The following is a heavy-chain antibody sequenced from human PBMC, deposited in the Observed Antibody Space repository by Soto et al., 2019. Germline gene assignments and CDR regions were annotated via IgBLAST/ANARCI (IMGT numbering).Heavy chain of an antibody. D-gene: IGHD6-13*01. Sequence: ASVKLSCKASGYTFTSYDINWVRQATGQGLEWMGWMNPNSGNTGYAQKFQGRVTMTRNTSISTAYMELSSLRSEDTAVYYCATAKVAAAGSLLFDYWGQGTLVTVSS. CDR3: ATAKVAAAGSLLFDY. CDR2: MNPNSGNT. CDR1: GYTFTSYD. J-gene: IGHJ4*02. V-gene: IGHV1-8*01.